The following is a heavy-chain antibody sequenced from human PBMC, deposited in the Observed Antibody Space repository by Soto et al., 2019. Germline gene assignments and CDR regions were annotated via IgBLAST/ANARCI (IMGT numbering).Heavy chain of an antibody. CDR1: GYTFDAFD. J-gene: IGHJ4*02. CDR3: VSQAGGASTPGDDY. V-gene: IGHV1-8*01. CDR2: MNPYTGET. D-gene: IGHD2-15*01. Sequence: QVQLVQSGAEVRKPGASVRVSCKASGYTFDAFDIHWVRQATGQGLELMGWMNPYTGETAYTQTFRGRVSMTRDTSVSTAYMELTSLTSEGSAIYFLVSQAGGASTPGDDYWGQGTLVTVSS.